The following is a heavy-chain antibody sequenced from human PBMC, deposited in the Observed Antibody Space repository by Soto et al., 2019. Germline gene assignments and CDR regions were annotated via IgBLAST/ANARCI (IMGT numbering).Heavy chain of an antibody. CDR2: IYYSGST. V-gene: IGHV4-39*01. Sequence: PSETLSLTCTVSGGSISSSSYYWGWIRQPPGKGLEWIGSIYYSGSTYYNPSLKSRVTISVDTSKNQFSLKLSSVTAADTAVYYCASSSSSWYGHYYYYGMDVWGQGTTVTVSS. CDR1: GGSISSSSYY. CDR3: ASSSSSWYGHYYYYGMDV. D-gene: IGHD6-13*01. J-gene: IGHJ6*02.